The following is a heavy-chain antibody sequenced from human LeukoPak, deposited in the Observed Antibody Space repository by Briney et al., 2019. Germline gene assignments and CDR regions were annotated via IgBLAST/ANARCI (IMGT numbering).Heavy chain of an antibody. CDR1: GFTFSTYS. D-gene: IGHD6-19*01. J-gene: IGHJ4*02. CDR3: ARDLSSGFDPSYFDY. CDR2: ISSSSSYI. Sequence: GGSLRLSCAASGFTFSTYSMNWVRQAPGKGLEWVSSISSSSSYIYYADSVKGRFTISRDNAKNSLYLQMNSLRAEDTAVYYCARDLSSGFDPSYFDYWGQGTLVTVSS. V-gene: IGHV3-21*01.